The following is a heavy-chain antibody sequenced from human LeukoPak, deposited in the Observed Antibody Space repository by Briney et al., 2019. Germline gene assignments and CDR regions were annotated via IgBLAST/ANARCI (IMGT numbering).Heavy chain of an antibody. CDR1: GGTFSSYA. Sequence: SVKVSCKASGGTFSSYAISWVRQAPGQGLEWMGGIIPIFGTANYAQKFQGRATITTDESTSTAYMELSSLRSEDTAVYYCARVACSGGSCYFEYFQHWGQGTLVTVSS. J-gene: IGHJ1*01. V-gene: IGHV1-69*05. D-gene: IGHD2-15*01. CDR3: ARVACSGGSCYFEYFQH. CDR2: IIPIFGTA.